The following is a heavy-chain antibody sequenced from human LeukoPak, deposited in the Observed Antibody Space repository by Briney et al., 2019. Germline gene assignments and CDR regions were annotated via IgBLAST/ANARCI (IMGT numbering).Heavy chain of an antibody. CDR2: INPNSGGT. CDR1: GYTFTGYY. V-gene: IGHV1-2*02. D-gene: IGHD2-21*02. J-gene: IGHJ4*02. Sequence: GASVKVSCKASGYTFTGYYMHWVRQAPGQGLGWMGWINPNSGGTNSAQRFQGRVTMTRDTSISTAYMELSRLRSDDTAVYYCARGPIAYCGGDCVLGDYWGQGALVTVSS. CDR3: ARGPIAYCGGDCVLGDY.